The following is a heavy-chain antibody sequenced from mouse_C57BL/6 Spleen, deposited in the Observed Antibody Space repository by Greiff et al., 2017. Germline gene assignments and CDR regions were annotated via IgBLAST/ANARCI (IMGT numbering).Heavy chain of an antibody. CDR3: ARDDYDEVDY. CDR1: GYAFSSSW. Sequence: QVQLQQSGPELVKPGASVKISCKASGYAFSSSWMNWVKQRPGKGLEWIGRIYPGDGDTNYNGKFKGKATLTADKSSSTAYMQLSSLTSEDSAVYYCARDDYDEVDYWGQGTTLTVSS. V-gene: IGHV1-82*01. J-gene: IGHJ2*01. CDR2: IYPGDGDT. D-gene: IGHD2-4*01.